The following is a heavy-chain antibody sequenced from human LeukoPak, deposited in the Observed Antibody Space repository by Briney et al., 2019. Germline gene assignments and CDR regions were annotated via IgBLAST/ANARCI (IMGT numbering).Heavy chain of an antibody. D-gene: IGHD7-27*01. CDR3: AKDRAWGFDY. Sequence: PGGSLRLSCAPSAFTFSSYGMHWVRQARGKGLEWVAVISYDGSNKYYADCVKGRFNISRDNSKNTLYLQMNSLRAEDTAGYYCAKDRAWGFDYWGQGTLVTVSS. J-gene: IGHJ4*02. V-gene: IGHV3-30*18. CDR2: ISYDGSNK. CDR1: AFTFSSYG.